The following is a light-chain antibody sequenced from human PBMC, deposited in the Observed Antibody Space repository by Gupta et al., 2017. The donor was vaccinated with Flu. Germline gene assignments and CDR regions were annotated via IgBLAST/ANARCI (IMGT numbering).Light chain of an antibody. V-gene: IGLV3-21*02. CDR1: NIGSKS. CDR3: QVWDSSSDHCWV. Sequence: SYVLTQPPSVSVAPGQTARMTCGGNNIGSKSVHWYQQKPAQAPVVVVHDDSDRPPGIPPRFFAATYGNTATFTTIRGEDGDEADYYCQVWDSSSDHCWVFGRGTKLTVL. J-gene: IGLJ3*02. CDR2: DDS.